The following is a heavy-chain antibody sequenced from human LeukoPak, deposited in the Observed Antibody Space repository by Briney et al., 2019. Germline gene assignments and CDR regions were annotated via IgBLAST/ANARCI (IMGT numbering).Heavy chain of an antibody. D-gene: IGHD2-2*01. Sequence: SETLSLTCTVSGGSISSSSYYWGWIRQPPGKGLEWIGSIYYSGSTYYNPSLKSRVTISVDTSKNQFSLKLSSVTAADTAVYNCAREYIVVVPAAGPGGFQHWGQGTLVTVSS. CDR1: GGSISSSSYY. CDR2: IYYSGST. V-gene: IGHV4-39*07. CDR3: AREYIVVVPAAGPGGFQH. J-gene: IGHJ1*01.